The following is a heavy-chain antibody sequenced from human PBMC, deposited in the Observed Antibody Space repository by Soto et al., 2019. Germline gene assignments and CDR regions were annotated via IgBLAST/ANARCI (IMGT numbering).Heavy chain of an antibody. D-gene: IGHD2-21*02. CDR2: IIPIFGTA. Sequence: ASVKVSCKASGGTFSSYAISWVRQAPGQGLEWMGGIIPIFGTANYAQKFQGSVTITADESTSTAYMELSSLRSEDTAVYYCARDRRASSGDCYSADYWGQGTLVTVSS. CDR3: ARDRRASSGDCYSADY. J-gene: IGHJ4*02. CDR1: GGTFSSYA. V-gene: IGHV1-69*13.